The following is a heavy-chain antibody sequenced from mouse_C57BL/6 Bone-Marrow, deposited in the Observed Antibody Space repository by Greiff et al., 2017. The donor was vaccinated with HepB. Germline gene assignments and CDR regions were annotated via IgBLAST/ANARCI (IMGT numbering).Heavy chain of an antibody. V-gene: IGHV1-42*01. Sequence: VQLKQSGPELVKPGASVKISCKASGYSFTGYYMNWVKQSPEKSLEWIGEINPSTGGTTYNQKFKAKATLTVDKSSSTAYMQLKSLTSEDSAVYYCARQAYYGSYWGQGTLVTVSA. CDR1: GYSFTGYY. J-gene: IGHJ3*01. D-gene: IGHD2-10*01. CDR3: ARQAYYGSY. CDR2: INPSTGGT.